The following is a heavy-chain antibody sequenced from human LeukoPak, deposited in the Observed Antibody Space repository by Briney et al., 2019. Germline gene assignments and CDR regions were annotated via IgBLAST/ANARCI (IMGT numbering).Heavy chain of an antibody. CDR3: ARGSNYYDSSGYWSDAFDI. CDR1: GGSISSSSYY. D-gene: IGHD3-22*01. J-gene: IGHJ3*02. CDR2: IYYGGST. V-gene: IGHV4-39*07. Sequence: SETLSLPCTVSGGSISSSSYYWGWIRQPPGKGLEWIGSIYYGGSTYYNPSLKSRVTISVDTSKNQFSLKLSSVTAADTAVYYCARGSNYYDSSGYWSDAFDIWGQGTMVTVSS.